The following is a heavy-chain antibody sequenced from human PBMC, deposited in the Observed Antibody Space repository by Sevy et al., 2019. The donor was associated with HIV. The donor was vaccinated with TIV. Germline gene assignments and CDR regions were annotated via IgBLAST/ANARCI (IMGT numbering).Heavy chain of an antibody. CDR1: GYTFSNYG. D-gene: IGHD2-21*01. CDR3: ARDRGDDWGEGWFDP. Sequence: ASVKVSCKASGYTFSNYGISWVRQAPGQGLEWMGWISPFNNKTNYAQKFQGRVSLTSDTSATTAYMEGTSLRSDDTAVYYCARDRGDDWGEGWFDPWGQGTLVTVSS. J-gene: IGHJ5*02. CDR2: ISPFNNKT. V-gene: IGHV1-18*01.